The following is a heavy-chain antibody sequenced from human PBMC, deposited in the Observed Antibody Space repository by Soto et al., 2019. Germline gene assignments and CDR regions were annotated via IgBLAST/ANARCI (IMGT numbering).Heavy chain of an antibody. V-gene: IGHV1-18*01. D-gene: IGHD2-15*01. Sequence: QVQLVQSGAEVKKPGASVKVSCKASGYTFTSYGINWVRQAPGQGLEWMGWISAYNDSTNYAQKLQGRVTMTTDTSTSTAFMELRSLRSDDTAVYYCARHSGRYCSGGFCYSGGWFDPWDQGTLVTVSS. CDR3: ARHSGRYCSGGFCYSGGWFDP. J-gene: IGHJ5*02. CDR2: ISAYNDST. CDR1: GYTFTSYG.